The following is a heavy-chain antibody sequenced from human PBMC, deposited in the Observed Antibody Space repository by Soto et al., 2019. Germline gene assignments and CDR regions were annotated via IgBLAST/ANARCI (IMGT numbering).Heavy chain of an antibody. Sequence: SETLSLTCAVYGGSFSGYYWSWIRQPPGKGLEWIGEINHSGSTNYNPSLKSRVTISVDTSRNQFSLKLSSVTAADTAVYYCARGRTHRKYYYDSSGIWPFDYWGQGTLVTVSS. V-gene: IGHV4-34*01. J-gene: IGHJ4*02. CDR3: ARGRTHRKYYYDSSGIWPFDY. D-gene: IGHD3-22*01. CDR2: INHSGST. CDR1: GGSFSGYY.